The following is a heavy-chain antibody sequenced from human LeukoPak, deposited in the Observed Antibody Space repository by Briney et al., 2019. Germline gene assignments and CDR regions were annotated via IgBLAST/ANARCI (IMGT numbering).Heavy chain of an antibody. D-gene: IGHD6-13*01. V-gene: IGHV4-39*07. CDR2: IFYSGST. CDR1: GGSISSSIYS. J-gene: IGHJ4*02. CDR3: ARLAAAGTWYFDY. Sequence: SETLSLTCTVSGGSISSSIYSWGWIRQPPGKGLEWIGSIFYSGSTHYNPSLKSRVTISVDTSKNQFSLKLSSVTAADTAVYYCARLAAAGTWYFDYWGQGTLVTVSS.